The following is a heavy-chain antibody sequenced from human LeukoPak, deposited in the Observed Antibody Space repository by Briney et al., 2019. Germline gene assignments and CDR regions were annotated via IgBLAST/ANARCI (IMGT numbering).Heavy chain of an antibody. Sequence: GGSLRLSCAASGFTFSSYAMHWVRQAPGKGLEWVAVISYDGTNKYYADSVKGRFTISRDNSKGTLYLQMISLRGEDSAVYYCARDPTRLVPVATLVYFFDYWGQGTLVTVSS. V-gene: IGHV3-30*01. CDR3: ARDPTRLVPVATLVYFFDY. D-gene: IGHD2-2*01. J-gene: IGHJ4*02. CDR1: GFTFSSYA. CDR2: ISYDGTNK.